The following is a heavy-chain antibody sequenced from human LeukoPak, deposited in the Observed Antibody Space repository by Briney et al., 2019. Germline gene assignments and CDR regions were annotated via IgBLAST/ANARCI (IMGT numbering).Heavy chain of an antibody. V-gene: IGHV4-39*01. J-gene: IGHJ4*02. CDR2: IYNSGST. CDR3: ACMTTISV. D-gene: IGHD5-24*01. Sequence: PSETLSLTCTVSGGSISSRCYYWGWIRQPPGKGLEWIGSIYNSGSTYYNPSLKSRVTISVDTSKNQFSLKLSSVTAADTAVYYCACMTTISVWGQGTLVIVSS. CDR1: GGSISSRCYY.